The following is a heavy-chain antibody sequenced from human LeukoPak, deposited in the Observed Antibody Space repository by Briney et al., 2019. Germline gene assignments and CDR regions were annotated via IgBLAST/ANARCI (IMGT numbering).Heavy chain of an antibody. J-gene: IGHJ6*02. D-gene: IGHD2-2*01. V-gene: IGHV1-8*01. Sequence: GASVKVSCKASGYTFTSYDINWVRQATGQGLEWMGWMNPNSGNTGYAQKFQGRVTMTRNTSISTAYMELRSLRSDDTAVYYCARDVVPAAMPYYYYYYGMDVWGQGTTVTVPS. CDR1: GYTFTSYD. CDR2: MNPNSGNT. CDR3: ARDVVPAAMPYYYYYYGMDV.